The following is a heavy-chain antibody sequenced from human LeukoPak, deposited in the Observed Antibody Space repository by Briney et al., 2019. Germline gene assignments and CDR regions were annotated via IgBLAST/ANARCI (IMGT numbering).Heavy chain of an antibody. CDR2: ISGSGGST. V-gene: IGHV3-23*01. J-gene: IGHJ4*02. D-gene: IGHD6-13*01. Sequence: GGSLRLSCSASGFTFSSYAMHWVRQAPGKGLEWVSAISGSGGSTYYADSVKGRFTISRDNSKNTLYLQMNSLRAEDTAVYYRAKDPNKQPPDYWGQGTLVTVSS. CDR1: GFTFSSYA. CDR3: AKDPNKQPPDY.